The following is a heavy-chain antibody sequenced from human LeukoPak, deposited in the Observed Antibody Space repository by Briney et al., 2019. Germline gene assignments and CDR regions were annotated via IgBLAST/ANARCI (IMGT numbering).Heavy chain of an antibody. Sequence: GASVKVSCKASGYTFTSYYMHWVRQAPGQGLEWMGIINPSGGDTSYAQKFQGRLTMTRDTSTNTVYMELTSLRSEDTAVYYCAREVMDYLRFDYWGQGTLVTVSS. CDR3: AREVMDYLRFDY. D-gene: IGHD2-21*01. V-gene: IGHV1-46*01. J-gene: IGHJ4*02. CDR1: GYTFTSYY. CDR2: INPSGGDT.